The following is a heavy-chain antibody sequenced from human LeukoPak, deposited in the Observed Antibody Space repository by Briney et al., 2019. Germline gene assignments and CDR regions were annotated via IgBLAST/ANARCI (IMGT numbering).Heavy chain of an antibody. J-gene: IGHJ4*02. CDR2: IKHDGSEE. CDR1: GFTFRDYW. V-gene: IGHV3-7*01. D-gene: IGHD2/OR15-2a*01. CDR3: ARFLNAGGQSDY. Sequence: PGGSLTLSCAASGFTFRDYWMTWVRQAPGKGLEWVAHIKHDGSEEHYVDTVKGRFTISRDNAKNLVYLQMNRLRAEDTAVYCCARFLNAGGQSDYWGQGTLVSVSS.